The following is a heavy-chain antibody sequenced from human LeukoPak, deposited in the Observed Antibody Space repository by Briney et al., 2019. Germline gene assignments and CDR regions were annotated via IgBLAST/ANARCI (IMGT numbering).Heavy chain of an antibody. Sequence: GGPLRLLCAASGFTFTDAWLLWVRQAPPRGLEWVGHIKRKYDGRIASYAAPVAGRLTISRDESQNTVYLQLNRLKMEDSAVYYCVGTNLGFWGQGALVTVSS. V-gene: IGHV3-15*05. J-gene: IGHJ1*01. D-gene: IGHD4/OR15-4a*01. CDR2: IKRKYDGRIA. CDR1: GFTFTDAW. CDR3: VGTNLGF.